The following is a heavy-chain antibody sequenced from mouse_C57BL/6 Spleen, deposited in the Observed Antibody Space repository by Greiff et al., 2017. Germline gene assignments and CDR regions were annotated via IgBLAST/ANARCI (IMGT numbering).Heavy chain of an antibody. CDR1: GYTFTDYY. CDR3: ERGANWCFDY. Sequence: EVQLQQSGPELVKPGASVKISCKASGYTFTDYYMNWVKQSHGKSLEWIGDINPNNGGTSYNQKFKGKATLTVDKSSSTAYMELRSLTSEDSAVYYFERGANWCFDYWGQGTTLTVAA. V-gene: IGHV1-26*01. J-gene: IGHJ2*01. D-gene: IGHD4-1*01. CDR2: INPNNGGT.